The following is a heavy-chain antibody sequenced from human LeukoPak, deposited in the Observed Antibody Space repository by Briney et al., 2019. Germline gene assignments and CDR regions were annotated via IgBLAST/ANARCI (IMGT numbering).Heavy chain of an antibody. CDR3: ASTYYYDSSGYYYYFDY. Sequence: SVTVSCKASGGTFTSYAISWVRQAPGQGLEWMGRIIPILGIANYAQKFQGRVTITADKSTSTAYMELSSLRSEDTAVYYCASTYYYDSSGYYYYFDYWGQGTLVTVSS. D-gene: IGHD3-22*01. V-gene: IGHV1-69*04. CDR1: GGTFTSYA. CDR2: IIPILGIA. J-gene: IGHJ4*02.